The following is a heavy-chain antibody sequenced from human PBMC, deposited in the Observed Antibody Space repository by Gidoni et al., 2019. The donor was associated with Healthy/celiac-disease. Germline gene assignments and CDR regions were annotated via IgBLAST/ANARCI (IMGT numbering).Heavy chain of an antibody. CDR2: IKQDGSEK. CDR3: ARDGNFYDFWSGYSYYYYGMDV. D-gene: IGHD3-3*01. CDR1: GFTFSSYW. V-gene: IGHV3-7*03. Sequence: LVQPGGSLRLSCAASGFTFSSYWMSWVRQAPGKGVEGVANIKQDGSEKYYVDSVKGRFTISRDNAKNSLYLQMNSLRAEDTAVYYCARDGNFYDFWSGYSYYYYGMDVWGQGTTVTVS. J-gene: IGHJ6*02.